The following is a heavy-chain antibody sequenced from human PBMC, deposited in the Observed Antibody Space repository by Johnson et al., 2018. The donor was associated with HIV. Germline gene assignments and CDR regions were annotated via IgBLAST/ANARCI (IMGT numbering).Heavy chain of an antibody. J-gene: IGHJ3*02. D-gene: IGHD6-19*01. V-gene: IGHV3-64*01. CDR3: ARDHEQWLATHGYAFDI. CDR1: GFTFSSYA. Sequence: VQLVESGGGLVQPGGSLRLSCAASGFTFSSYAMHWVRQAPGKGLDYVSAISSNGGSTYYANSVKGRFTISRDNSKNTLYLQMNSLRVEDTAVYYCARDHEQWLATHGYAFDIWGQGTMVTVSS. CDR2: ISSNGGST.